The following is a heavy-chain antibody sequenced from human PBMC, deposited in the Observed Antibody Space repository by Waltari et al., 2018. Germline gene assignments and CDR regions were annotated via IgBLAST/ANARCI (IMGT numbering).Heavy chain of an antibody. Sequence: EVQLLESGGGLVQPGGSLGRSCVASGFVFGSYAIPWVRQAPGKGLEWVSGVSAKSDFTNYADSVKGRFTISRDNSKNTLYLQMNSLRVEDAALYYCARYISRGRELMSWGQGTLVTVSS. D-gene: IGHD1-7*01. V-gene: IGHV3-23*01. CDR2: VSAKSDFT. J-gene: IGHJ4*02. CDR3: ARYISRGRELMS. CDR1: GFVFGSYA.